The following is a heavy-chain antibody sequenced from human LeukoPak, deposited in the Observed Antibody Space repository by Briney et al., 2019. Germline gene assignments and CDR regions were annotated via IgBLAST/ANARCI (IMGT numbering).Heavy chain of an antibody. V-gene: IGHV1-69*13. CDR2: IIPIFGTA. D-gene: IGHD3-22*01. J-gene: IGHJ4*02. CDR1: GGTFSSYA. CDR3: ARDRGGMGSSGYYFARNFDY. Sequence: GASVKVSRKASGGTFSSYAISWVRQAPGQGLEWMGGIIPIFGTANYAQKFQGRVTITADESTSTAYMELSSLRSEDTAVYYCARDRGGMGSSGYYFARNFDYWGQGTLVTVSS.